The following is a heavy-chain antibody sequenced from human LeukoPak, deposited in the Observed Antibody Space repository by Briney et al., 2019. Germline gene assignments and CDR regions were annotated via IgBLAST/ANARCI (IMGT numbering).Heavy chain of an antibody. CDR3: ARVANYYDSSGYYRTFDY. CDR1: GGSISSSSYY. CDR2: IYYSGST. D-gene: IGHD3-22*01. V-gene: IGHV4-61*05. Sequence: SQTLSLTCTVSGGSISSSSYYWGWIRQPPGKGLEWIGYIYYSGSTNYNPSLKSRVTISVDTSKNQFSLKLSSVTAADTAVYYCARVANYYDSSGYYRTFDYWGQGTLVTVSS. J-gene: IGHJ4*02.